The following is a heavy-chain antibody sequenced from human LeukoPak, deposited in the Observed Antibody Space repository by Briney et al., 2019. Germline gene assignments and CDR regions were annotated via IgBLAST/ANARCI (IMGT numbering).Heavy chain of an antibody. CDR2: ISYDGSDK. CDR3: AKEQLVPYFDY. V-gene: IGHV3-30*18. CDR1: GFTFSGYG. J-gene: IGHJ4*02. Sequence: GGSLRLSCAASGFTFSGYGMHWVRQAPGKGLEWVAVISYDGSDKYYADSVKGRFTISRDNSKNTLYLQMNSLRAEDTAVYYCAKEQLVPYFDYWGQGTLVTVSS. D-gene: IGHD6-6*01.